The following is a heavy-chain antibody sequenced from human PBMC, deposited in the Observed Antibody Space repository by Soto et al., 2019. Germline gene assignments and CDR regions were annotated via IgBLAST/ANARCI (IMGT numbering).Heavy chain of an antibody. D-gene: IGHD3-22*01. Sequence: ASVKVSFKVSGYTLTELSMHWLRQAPGKGLEWMGGFDPEDGETIYAQKFQGRVTMTEDTSTDTAYMELSSLRSEDTAVYYCAVYYYDTPDYWGQGTLVTAPQ. CDR3: AVYYYDTPDY. CDR2: FDPEDGET. V-gene: IGHV1-24*01. CDR1: GYTLTELS. J-gene: IGHJ4*02.